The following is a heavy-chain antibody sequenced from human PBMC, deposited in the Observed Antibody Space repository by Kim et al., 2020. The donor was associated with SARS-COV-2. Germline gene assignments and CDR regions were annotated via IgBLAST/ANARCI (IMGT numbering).Heavy chain of an antibody. J-gene: IGHJ4*01. CDR3: TIDYERIGGLGDGETCYPASL. CDR1: GFTFTKVW. Sequence: GGSLRLSCAASGFTFTKVWLSWVRQAPGKGLEWVGRIRSKADGGTADYAAPVKGRFTISRDDSKNTLYLQMNGLRAEDTAFYHCTIDYERIGGLGDGETCYPASLWGQGTRVTVSS. D-gene: IGHD3-16*01. V-gene: IGHV3-15*01. CDR2: IRSKADGGTA.